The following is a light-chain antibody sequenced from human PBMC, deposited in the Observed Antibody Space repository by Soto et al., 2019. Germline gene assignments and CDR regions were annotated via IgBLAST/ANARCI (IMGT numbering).Light chain of an antibody. V-gene: IGKV3-20*01. Sequence: EIVLTQSPGTLSLSPGERATLSCRASQSVSSSYLAWYQHKPGQAPRLLIYGASSRATGIPDRFSGSGSGTDFTFTIRRLELEDFAVYYCQRYSSSPHTFGQGTKLEIK. CDR1: QSVSSSY. CDR2: GAS. J-gene: IGKJ2*01. CDR3: QRYSSSPHT.